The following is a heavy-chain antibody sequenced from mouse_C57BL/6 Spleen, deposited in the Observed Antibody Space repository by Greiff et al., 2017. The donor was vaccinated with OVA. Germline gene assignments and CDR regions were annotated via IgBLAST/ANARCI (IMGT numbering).Heavy chain of an antibody. CDR2: IDPENGDT. V-gene: IGHV14-4*01. CDR3: TTPPLYGSSSDY. J-gene: IGHJ2*01. D-gene: IGHD1-1*01. Sequence: EVQLQQSGAELVRPGASVKLSCTASGFNIKDDYMHWVKQRPEQGLEWIGWIDPENGDTEYASKFQGKGTITADTSSNTAYLQLSSLTSEDTAVYYCTTPPLYGSSSDYWGQGTTLTVSS. CDR1: GFNIKDDY.